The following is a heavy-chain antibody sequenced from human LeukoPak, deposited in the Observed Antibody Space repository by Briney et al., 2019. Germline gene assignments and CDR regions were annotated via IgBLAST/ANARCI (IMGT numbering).Heavy chain of an antibody. J-gene: IGHJ5*02. CDR1: GGSISSSNW. V-gene: IGHV4-4*02. D-gene: IGHD6-13*01. CDR2: IYHSGST. CDR3: ARVLDSSSWKEENWFDP. Sequence: SGTLSLTCAVSGGSISSSNWWSWVRQPPGKGPEWIGEIYHSGSTNYNPSLKSRVTISVDKSKNQFSLKLSSVTAADTAVYYCARVLDSSSWKEENWFDPWGQGTLVTVSS.